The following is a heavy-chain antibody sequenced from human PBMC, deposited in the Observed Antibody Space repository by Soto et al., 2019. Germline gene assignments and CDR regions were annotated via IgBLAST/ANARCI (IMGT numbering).Heavy chain of an antibody. CDR1: GYTFTSYY. V-gene: IGHV1-46*01. CDR3: ARVPILTGYFYYYYGMDV. CDR2: INPSGGST. Sequence: GASVKVSCKASGYTFTSYYMHWVRQAPGQGLEWMGIINPSGGSTSYAQKFQGGVTMTRDTSTSTVYMELSSLRSEDTAVYYCARVPILTGYFYYYYGMDVWGQGTTVTVSS. J-gene: IGHJ6*02. D-gene: IGHD3-9*01.